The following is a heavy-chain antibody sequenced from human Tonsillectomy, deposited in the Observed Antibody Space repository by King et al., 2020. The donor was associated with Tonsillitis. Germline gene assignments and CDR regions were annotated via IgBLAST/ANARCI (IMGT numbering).Heavy chain of an antibody. V-gene: IGHV3-30*02. J-gene: IGHJ3*02. Sequence: QLVQSGGGVVQPGGSLRLSCAASGFTFSSYGMHWVRQAPGKGLEWVAFIRYDGSNKYYADSVKGRFTISRDNSKNTLYLQMNSLRAEDTAVYYCAKGRSAYYDIWTGYYTPGAFDIWGQGTMVTVSS. CDR3: AKGRSAYYDIWTGYYTPGAFDI. CDR2: IRYDGSNK. CDR1: GFTFSSYG. D-gene: IGHD3-9*01.